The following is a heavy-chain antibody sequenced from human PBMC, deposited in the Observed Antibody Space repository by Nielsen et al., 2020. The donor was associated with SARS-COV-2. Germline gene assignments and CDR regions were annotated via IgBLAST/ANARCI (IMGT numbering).Heavy chain of an antibody. V-gene: IGHV6-1*01. CDR2: TYYRSKWYN. CDR3: ARARGAYGDYYYYYYTDV. Sequence: SHSVCCGLSGDSVSSSSAAWNWIRQSPSRGLEWLGRTYYRSKWYNDYAVSVKSRITINPDTSKNQFSLHLNSVTPEDTAVYYCARARGAYGDYYYYYYTDVWGKGTTVTVSS. J-gene: IGHJ6*03. D-gene: IGHD4-17*01. CDR1: GDSVSSSSAA.